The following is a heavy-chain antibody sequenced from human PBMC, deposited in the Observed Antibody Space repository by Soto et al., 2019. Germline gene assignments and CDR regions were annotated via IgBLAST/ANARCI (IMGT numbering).Heavy chain of an antibody. CDR1: GFTFSSYA. J-gene: IGHJ6*02. CDR2: ISGSGGST. CDR3: AQAKGYYHFWSGYPSHYYYGMDV. Sequence: GGSLRLSCAASGFTFSSYAMSWVRQAPGKGLEWVSAISGSGGSTYYADSVKGRFTISRDNSKNTLYLQMNSLRAEDTAVYYCAQAKGYYHFWSGYPSHYYYGMDVWGQGTTVTVSS. D-gene: IGHD3-3*01. V-gene: IGHV3-23*01.